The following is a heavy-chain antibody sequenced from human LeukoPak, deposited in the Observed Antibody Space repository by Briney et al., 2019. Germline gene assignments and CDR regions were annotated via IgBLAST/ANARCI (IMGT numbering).Heavy chain of an antibody. CDR3: ARGGQGVYYDSSGYYPFDY. D-gene: IGHD3-22*01. J-gene: IGHJ4*02. V-gene: IGHV3-66*01. CDR1: GFTVSANH. CDR2: IYTSGNT. Sequence: PGGSLRLSCAASGFTVSANHMTWVRQAPGRGLEWVSVIYTSGNTYYADSVKGRFTISRDKSENTLSLQMNSLRAEDTAVYYCARGGQGVYYDSSGYYPFDYWGQGTLVTVSS.